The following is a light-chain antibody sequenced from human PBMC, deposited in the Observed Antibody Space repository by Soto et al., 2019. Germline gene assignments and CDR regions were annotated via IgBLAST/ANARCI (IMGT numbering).Light chain of an antibody. CDR2: AAS. Sequence: DIQMTQSLSSLSASVGDRVTITCRSSQSISRDLNWYQHKPGKAPKLLIYAASSLQNGVPSRFSGGGCGTEFTLSISSLQPEDYGTYYCQQSYTTASITFGQGTRLEIK. CDR1: QSISRD. V-gene: IGKV1-39*01. J-gene: IGKJ5*01. CDR3: QQSYTTASIT.